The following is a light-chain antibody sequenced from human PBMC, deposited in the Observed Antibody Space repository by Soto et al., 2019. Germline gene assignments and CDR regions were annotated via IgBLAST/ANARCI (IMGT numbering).Light chain of an antibody. CDR2: AAS. V-gene: IGKV1-39*01. Sequence: DIHLTQSPGSLSASVGDGVTISCLSSQNINAYVNWYQQKSGKAPELLIYAASNLQSGVPPRFSGSGSGTEFALIITSLQPEDSATYYCQQSYIIPRTFGQGTKVDIK. J-gene: IGKJ2*02. CDR3: QQSYIIPRT. CDR1: QNINAY.